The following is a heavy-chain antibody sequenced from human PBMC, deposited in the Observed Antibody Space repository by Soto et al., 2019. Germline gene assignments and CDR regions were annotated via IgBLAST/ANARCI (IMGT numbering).Heavy chain of an antibody. CDR1: GGTFSSYA. Sequence: QVQLVQSGAEVKKPGSSVKVSCKASGGTFSSYAISWVRQAPGQGLEWMGGIIPIFGTANYAQKFQGRVTITADESTSTAYMELSSLRSEDTAVYYCAREASHCYTRYCRTERGPFDYWGQGTLVTVSS. V-gene: IGHV1-69*01. CDR3: AREASHCYTRYCRTERGPFDY. D-gene: IGHD2-2*02. CDR2: IIPIFGTA. J-gene: IGHJ4*02.